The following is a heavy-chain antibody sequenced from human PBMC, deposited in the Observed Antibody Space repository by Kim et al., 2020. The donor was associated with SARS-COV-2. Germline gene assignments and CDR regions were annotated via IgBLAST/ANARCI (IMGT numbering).Heavy chain of an antibody. V-gene: IGHV1-46*01. Sequence: ASVKVSCKASGYTFTSYYMHWVRQAPGQGLEWMGIINPSGGSTSYAQKFQGRVTMTRDTSTSTVYMELSSLRSEDTAVYYCARDDRLRSGYSTHFDYWGQGTLVTVSS. CDR3: ARDDRLRSGYSTHFDY. CDR2: INPSGGST. D-gene: IGHD3-22*01. CDR1: GYTFTSYY. J-gene: IGHJ4*02.